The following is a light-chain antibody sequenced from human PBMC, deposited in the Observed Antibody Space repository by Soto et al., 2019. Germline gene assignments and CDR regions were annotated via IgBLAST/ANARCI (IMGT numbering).Light chain of an antibody. Sequence: SYELTQPPSVSVSPGQTAIITCSGNKLGGKYVCWYQQKPGQSPALVLYEDNKRPSGIPERSSGSNSGNTATLTISGTQSMDEADYYCQAWDNSVVFGGGTQLTVL. CDR3: QAWDNSVV. CDR2: EDN. CDR1: KLGGKY. V-gene: IGLV3-1*01. J-gene: IGLJ2*01.